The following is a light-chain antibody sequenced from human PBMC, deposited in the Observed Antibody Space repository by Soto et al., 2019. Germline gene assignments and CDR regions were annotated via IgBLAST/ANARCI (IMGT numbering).Light chain of an antibody. CDR3: QQYYTLPYT. Sequence: DIVMTQSPDSLAVSLGERASINCKSNQTVSRSSNNKNYLAWYRQKPGQPPNLLIHWASIRESGVPDRFSGSGSGTDFTLTISGLQAEDVAVYYCQQYYTLPYTFGQGTKVEIK. CDR2: WAS. J-gene: IGKJ2*01. CDR1: QTVSRSSNNKNY. V-gene: IGKV4-1*01.